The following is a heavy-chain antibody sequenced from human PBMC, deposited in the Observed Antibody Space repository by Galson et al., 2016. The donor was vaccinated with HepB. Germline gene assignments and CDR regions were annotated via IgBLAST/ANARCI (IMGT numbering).Heavy chain of an antibody. J-gene: IGHJ4*02. CDR3: AKAKLWFGELLPGD. CDR1: GLRFSSYG. D-gene: IGHD3-10*01. CDR2: ISHDGRKT. Sequence: SLRLSCAASGLRFSSYGMHWVRQAPGKRLEWVAVISHDGRKTYYGDSVQGRFTISRDNSKNTLYLHMNSLRAEDTAVYYCAKAKLWFGELLPGDWGQGTLVIVSS. V-gene: IGHV3-30*18.